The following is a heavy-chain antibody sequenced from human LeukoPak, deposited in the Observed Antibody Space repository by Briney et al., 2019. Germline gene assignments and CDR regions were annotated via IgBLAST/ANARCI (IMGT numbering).Heavy chain of an antibody. J-gene: IGHJ6*03. V-gene: IGHV1-69*06. CDR2: IIPISGAT. CDR1: GGTLNSYV. D-gene: IGHD2-15*01. Sequence: SVKVSCKASGGTLNSYVISWVRQAPGQGLEWMGGIIPISGATNYAQKFQGRVTITADKSTSTAYMELSSLRSEDTAVYYCATLCCGSYYMDVWGKGTTVTVSS. CDR3: ATLCCGSYYMDV.